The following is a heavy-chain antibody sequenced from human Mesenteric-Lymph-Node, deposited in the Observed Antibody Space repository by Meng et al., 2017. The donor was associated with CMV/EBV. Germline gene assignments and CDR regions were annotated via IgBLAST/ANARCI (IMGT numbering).Heavy chain of an antibody. CDR2: IYWDDDK. D-gene: IGHD3-10*01. V-gene: IGHV2-5*02. CDR3: AHRRRYYGSGSLDWFDP. CDR1: FSLSTSGVG. J-gene: IGHJ5*02. Sequence: FSLSTSGVGVGWIRQPPGKALGWLALIYWDDDKRYSPSLKSRLTITKDTSKNQVVLTMTNMDPVDAATYYCAHRRRYYGSGSLDWFDPWGQGTLVTVSS.